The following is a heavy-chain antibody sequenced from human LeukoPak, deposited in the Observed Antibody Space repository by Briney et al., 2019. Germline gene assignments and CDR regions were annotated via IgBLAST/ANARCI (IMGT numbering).Heavy chain of an antibody. CDR1: GDSVSSNSAA. CDR3: ARRLTQYDCFDP. J-gene: IGHJ5*02. V-gene: IGHV6-1*01. Sequence: SQTLSLTCAISGDSVSSNSAAWNWLRQSPSRGLEWLGRTYYRSKWYNDYAVSVKSRITINPDTSKNQFSLHLNSVTPEDTAVYYCARRLTQYDCFDPWGQGILVTVSP. CDR2: TYYRSKWYN. D-gene: IGHD2-2*01.